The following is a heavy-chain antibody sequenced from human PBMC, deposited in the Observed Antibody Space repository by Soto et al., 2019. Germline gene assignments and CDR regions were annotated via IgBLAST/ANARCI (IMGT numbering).Heavy chain of an antibody. CDR2: ISYSGST. D-gene: IGHD2-21*02. V-gene: IGHV4-59*08. CDR1: GGSISSYY. CDR3: ARMKGAYCGGDCYRQFDY. Sequence: SETLSLTCTVSGGSISSYYWSWIRQPPGKGLEWIGYISYSGSTNYNPSLKSRVTISVDTSKNQFSLMLSSVTAADTAVYYCARMKGAYCGGDCYRQFDYWGQGTLVTVS. J-gene: IGHJ4*02.